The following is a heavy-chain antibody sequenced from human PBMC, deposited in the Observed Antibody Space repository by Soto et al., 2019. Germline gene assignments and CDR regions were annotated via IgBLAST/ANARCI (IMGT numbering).Heavy chain of an antibody. Sequence: QVQLQESGPGLVKPSQTLSLTCTVSGGSISSDDYYWGWIRQPPGKGLEWIGYIYYSGITYYNPSLESRVTISVDTSKNQFSLKLTSVTAADTALYYCARGGKLLGGFDPWGQGTLVTVSS. J-gene: IGHJ5*02. CDR3: ARGGKLLGGFDP. CDR1: GGSISSDDYY. D-gene: IGHD2-15*01. V-gene: IGHV4-30-4*01. CDR2: IYYSGIT.